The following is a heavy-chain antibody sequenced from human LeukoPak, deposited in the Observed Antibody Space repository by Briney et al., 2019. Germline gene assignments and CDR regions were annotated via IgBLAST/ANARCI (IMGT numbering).Heavy chain of an antibody. V-gene: IGHV1-18*01. D-gene: IGHD6-19*01. CDR1: GYTFTSYG. J-gene: IGHJ4*02. Sequence: ASVKVSCKASGYTFTSYGISWVRQAPGQGLEWMGWISAYNGNTNYAQKLQGRVTMTTDTSTSTAYMELRSLRSDDTAVYYCARDQDLYSSGWYGVNYWGRGTLVTVSS. CDR3: ARDQDLYSSGWYGVNY. CDR2: ISAYNGNT.